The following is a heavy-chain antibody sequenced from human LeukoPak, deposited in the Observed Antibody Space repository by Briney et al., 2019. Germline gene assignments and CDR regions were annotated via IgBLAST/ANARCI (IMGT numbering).Heavy chain of an antibody. CDR3: ARGLVATRDFDP. J-gene: IGHJ5*02. CDR1: GGSISSGDYY. Sequence: SETLSLTCTVSGGSISSGDYYWSWIRQSPGKGLEWIGNIHYSGSTYYNPSLKSRVTISVDTSKKQVSLKLSSVTAADTAVYYCARGLVATRDFDPWGQGILVTVSS. D-gene: IGHD5-12*01. V-gene: IGHV4-30-4*01. CDR2: IHYSGST.